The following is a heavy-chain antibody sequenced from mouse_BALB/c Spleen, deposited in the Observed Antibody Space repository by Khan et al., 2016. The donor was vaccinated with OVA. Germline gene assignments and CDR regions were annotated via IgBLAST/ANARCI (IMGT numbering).Heavy chain of an antibody. J-gene: IGHJ3*01. V-gene: IGHV1-77*01. CDR1: GYTFTDYY. CDR3: ARRNYFGYTFAY. Sequence: QVQLQQSGAELARPGASVKLSCKASGYTFTDYYINWVKQRTGQGLEWIGEISPGSGDTYYNEMFKGTATLTADKPSSTAYMQLSSLTSEASAVYFCARRNYFGYTFAYWGQGTLVTVSA. CDR2: ISPGSGDT. D-gene: IGHD1-2*01.